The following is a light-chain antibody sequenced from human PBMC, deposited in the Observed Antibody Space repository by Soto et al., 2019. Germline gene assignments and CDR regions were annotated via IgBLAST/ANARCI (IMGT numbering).Light chain of an antibody. V-gene: IGKV1-6*01. CDR3: LQDYNYPWT. CDR1: TGIRTD. CDR2: AAT. J-gene: IGKJ1*01. Sequence: AIQLTQSPSSLSASVGDRVTITCRASTGIRTDLSWYQQKPGKVPKVLIYAATSLHSGVPSRFSGSGSGTDFTLTISSLQPEDFATYYCLQDYNYPWTFGQGTK.